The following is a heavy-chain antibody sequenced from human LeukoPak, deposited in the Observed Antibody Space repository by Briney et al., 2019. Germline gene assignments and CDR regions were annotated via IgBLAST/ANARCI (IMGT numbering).Heavy chain of an antibody. J-gene: IGHJ4*02. V-gene: IGHV3-23*01. CDR1: GFTFSSNT. CDR3: AKDKGDFWSGHHY. D-gene: IGHD3-3*01. Sequence: QPGGSLRLSCEASGFTFSSNTMSWVRQAPGKGLEWVSVISGSSGSTYYADSVKGRFTISRDNSKNTLYLQMNSLRVEDTAVYYCAKDKGDFWSGHHYWGQGTLVTVSS. CDR2: ISGSSGST.